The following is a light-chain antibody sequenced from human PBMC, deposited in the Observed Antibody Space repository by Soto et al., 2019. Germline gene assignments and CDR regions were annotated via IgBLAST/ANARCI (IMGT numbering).Light chain of an antibody. Sequence: EIVLTQSPATLSLSPGERATLPCRASQSVSSYLAWYQQKPGQAPRRLIYDASNRATGIPARFSGSGSGTDFTLTISSLEPEDFAVYYCQQRSNWPPTFGQGTKLEIK. CDR2: DAS. J-gene: IGKJ2*01. CDR1: QSVSSY. V-gene: IGKV3-11*01. CDR3: QQRSNWPPT.